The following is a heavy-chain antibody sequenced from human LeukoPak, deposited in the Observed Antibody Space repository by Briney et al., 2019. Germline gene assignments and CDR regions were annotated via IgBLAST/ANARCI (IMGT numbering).Heavy chain of an antibody. V-gene: IGHV4-59*08. CDR1: GGSISGYY. D-gene: IGHD4-11*01. CDR3: ARGILYSNKNWFDP. CDR2: IYNSGIT. J-gene: IGHJ5*02. Sequence: SETLSLTCTVSGGSISGYYWTWIRQLPGKGLEWIGYIYNSGITNYNPSLKSRVTVSVDTSKNQFSLRLTSVTAADTAVYYCARGILYSNKNWFDPWGQGALVTVSS.